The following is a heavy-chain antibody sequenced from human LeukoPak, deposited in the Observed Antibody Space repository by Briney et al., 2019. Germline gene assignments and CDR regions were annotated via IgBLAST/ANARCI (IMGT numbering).Heavy chain of an antibody. V-gene: IGHV3-21*01. J-gene: IGHJ6*02. CDR3: ARDRQSGPSNYDFWSGYSSAMDV. Sequence: GGSLRLSCAASGVTFSSYSMSWVRQAPGKGLEWVSSISSSSSYRYYADPVKGRFTISRDNAKNSLYLQMNSLRAEDTAVYYCARDRQSGPSNYDFWSGYSSAMDVWGQGTTVTVSS. CDR2: ISSSSSYR. CDR1: GVTFSSYS. D-gene: IGHD3-3*01.